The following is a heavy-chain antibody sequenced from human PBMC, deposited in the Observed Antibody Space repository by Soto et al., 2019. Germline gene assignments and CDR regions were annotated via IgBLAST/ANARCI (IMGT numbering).Heavy chain of an antibody. D-gene: IGHD3-22*01. J-gene: IGHJ4*02. CDR1: GYNIATYW. CDR3: VRHVHYYDSSGYLKTPVGS. CDR2: IYPGDSDT. Sequence: GESLKISCQAFGYNIATYWIGWARQMPGKGLEWMGIIYPGDSDTRYSPSFQGQVTISAYKSISTAYLQWSSLKASDTAMYYCVRHVHYYDSSGYLKTPVGSWGQGAVVAVSS. V-gene: IGHV5-51*01.